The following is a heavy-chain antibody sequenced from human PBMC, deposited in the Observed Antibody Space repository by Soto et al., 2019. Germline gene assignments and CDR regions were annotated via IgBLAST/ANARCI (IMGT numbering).Heavy chain of an antibody. D-gene: IGHD4-17*01. CDR3: ARVHNLVTTISALDS. V-gene: IGHV4-4*02. CDR1: GYSIISTNW. CDR2: IYHSGSA. Sequence: QVQLQESGPGLVKPSGTLSLTCAVSGYSIISTNWWSWVRQPPGKGLEWIGEIYHSGSANYNPSLKRRVTKSVDKSKNQFSLNLSSMTAADTALYYCARVHNLVTTISALDSWGQGTLVTVSS. J-gene: IGHJ4*02.